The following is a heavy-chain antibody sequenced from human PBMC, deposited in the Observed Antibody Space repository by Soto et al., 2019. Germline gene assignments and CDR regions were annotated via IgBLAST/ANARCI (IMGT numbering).Heavy chain of an antibody. J-gene: IGHJ5*02. CDR1: GSTFIPYT. V-gene: IGHV1-3*01. CDR3: ARGIATGQRDP. CDR2: INPVNGNT. Sequence: QVQLVQSGAEVKKPGASVMLSCKPPGSTFIPYTRTWLRQAPGQRLEWRGWINPVNGNTKSSQKFQDRVIITRDTSASTAYMELRSLRSEDTAVYYCARGIATGQRDPWGQGTLVIVSS. D-gene: IGHD6-13*01.